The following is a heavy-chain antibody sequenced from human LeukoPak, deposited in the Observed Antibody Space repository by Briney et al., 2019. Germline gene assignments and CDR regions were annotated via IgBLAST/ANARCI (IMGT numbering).Heavy chain of an antibody. CDR2: TRNKANSYTT. D-gene: IGHD2-21*02. CDR1: GFTFSDHY. J-gene: IGHJ3*02. V-gene: IGHV3-72*01. CDR3: ARVTAYCGGDCLMNHAFDI. Sequence: QPGGSLRLSCAASGFTFSDHYMDWVRQAPGKGLEWVGRTRNKANSYTTEYAASVKGRFTISRDDSKNSLYLQMNSLKTEDTAVYYCARVTAYCGGDCLMNHAFDIWGQGTMVTVSS.